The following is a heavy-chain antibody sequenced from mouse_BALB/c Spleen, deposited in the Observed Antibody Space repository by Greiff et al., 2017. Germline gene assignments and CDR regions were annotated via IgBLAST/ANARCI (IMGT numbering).Heavy chain of an antibody. D-gene: IGHD2-1*01. CDR1: GFSLTSYG. CDR2: IWSGGST. Sequence: VQLQQSGPGLVQPSQSLSITCTVSGFSLTSYGVHWVRQSPGKGLEWLGVIWSGGSTDYNAAFISRLSISKDNSKSQVFFKMNSLQANDTAIYYCARNRGGNYGAWFAYWGQGTLVTVSA. CDR3: ARNRGGNYGAWFAY. V-gene: IGHV2-2*02. J-gene: IGHJ3*01.